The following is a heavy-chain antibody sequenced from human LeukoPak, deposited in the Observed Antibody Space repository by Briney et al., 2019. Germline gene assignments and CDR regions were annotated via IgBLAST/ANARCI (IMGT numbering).Heavy chain of an antibody. CDR1: GGSISSGNW. CDR2: IHHSGST. D-gene: IGHD5-12*01. CDR3: WHSGYEAGFDY. J-gene: IGHJ4*02. Sequence: TPSETLSLTCAVSGGSISSGNWWSWVRQPPGKGLEWIGEIHHSGSTYYNPSLKSRVTISVDNSKNQFSLKVRSVTTADTAVYYCWHSGYEAGFDYWGQGTLVTVSS. V-gene: IGHV4-4*02.